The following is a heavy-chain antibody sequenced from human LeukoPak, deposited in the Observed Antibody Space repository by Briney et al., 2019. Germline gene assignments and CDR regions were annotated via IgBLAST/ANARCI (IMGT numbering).Heavy chain of an antibody. CDR2: IYYSGST. D-gene: IGHD4-17*01. V-gene: IGHV4-59*01. J-gene: IGHJ5*02. CDR1: GGSISSYY. CDR3: ARGHGRYGDYRPGFDP. Sequence: SETLSLTCTVSGGSISSYYWSWIRQPPGKGLEWIGYIYYSGSTNYNPSLKSRVTISVDTSKNQFSLKLSSVTAADTAVYYCARGHGRYGDYRPGFDPWGQGTLVTVSS.